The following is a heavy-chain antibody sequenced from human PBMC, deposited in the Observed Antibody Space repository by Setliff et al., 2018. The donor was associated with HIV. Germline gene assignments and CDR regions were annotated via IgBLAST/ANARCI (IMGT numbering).Heavy chain of an antibody. V-gene: IGHV3-23*01. D-gene: IGHD2-21*01. CDR2: INLSGST. CDR3: AKDKVIAVYYYYGMDV. CDR1: GGSISNNY. Sequence: PSETLSLTCAVSGGSISNNYWWSWVRQPPGKGLEWIGEINLSGSTYYADSVKGRFTISRDNSKNTLYLQMNSLRAEDTAVYYCAKDKVIAVYYYYGMDVWGQGTTVTVSS. J-gene: IGHJ6*02.